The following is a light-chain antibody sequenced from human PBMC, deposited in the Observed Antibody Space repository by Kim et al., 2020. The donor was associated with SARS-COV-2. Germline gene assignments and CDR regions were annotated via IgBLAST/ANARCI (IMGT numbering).Light chain of an antibody. CDR2: AVS. J-gene: IGKJ1*01. Sequence: DIQMTQSPSSLSASVGDRVTITCRTSQAIRNELGWYQQKPGKAPKRLMHAVSSLQSGVPSRFSGSGSGTEFTLTISSLQPEDFATYYCLQYNSYPATFGQGTKVDIK. V-gene: IGKV1-17*01. CDR1: QAIRNE. CDR3: LQYNSYPAT.